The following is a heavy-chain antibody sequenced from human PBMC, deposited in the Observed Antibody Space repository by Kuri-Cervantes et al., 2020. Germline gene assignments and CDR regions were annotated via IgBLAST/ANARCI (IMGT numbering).Heavy chain of an antibody. V-gene: IGHV3-11*01. Sequence: GGSLRLSCAASGFSFSDHYLYWIRQAPGKGLAWISEINCGGTTILYADSVKGRFTISRDNARNSLRAEDMAVYYCATDSDYPWVLDIWGQGTMVTVSS. CDR1: GFSFSDHY. CDR3: ATDSDYPWVLDI. J-gene: IGHJ3*02. CDR2: INCGGTTI. D-gene: IGHD4-11*01.